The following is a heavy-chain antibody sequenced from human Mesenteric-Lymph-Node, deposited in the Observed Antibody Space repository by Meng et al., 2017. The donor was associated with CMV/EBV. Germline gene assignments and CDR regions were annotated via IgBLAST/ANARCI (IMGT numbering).Heavy chain of an antibody. J-gene: IGHJ4*02. V-gene: IGHV1-69*05. D-gene: IGHD6-19*01. CDR2: IIPIFGTA. Sequence: SVKVSCKASGGTFSSYAISWVRQAPGQGLEWMGGIIPIFGTANYAQKFQGRVTITTDESTSTAYMELSSLRSEDTAMYYCARGYSSGWDYFDYWGQGTLVTVSS. CDR3: ARGYSSGWDYFDY. CDR1: GGTFSSYA.